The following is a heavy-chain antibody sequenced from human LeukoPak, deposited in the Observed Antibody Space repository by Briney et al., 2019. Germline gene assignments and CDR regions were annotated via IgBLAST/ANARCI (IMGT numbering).Heavy chain of an antibody. J-gene: IGHJ4*02. CDR1: GFTFGSYW. D-gene: IGHD3-22*01. CDR3: ARHYYDSSGSHFDY. V-gene: IGHV3-7*01. Sequence: GGSLRLSCAASGFTFGSYWMSWVRQAPGKGLEWVANIKQDGSEKYYVDSVKGRFTISRDNAKNSLYLQMNSLRAEDTAVYYCARHYYDSSGSHFDYWGRGTLVTVSS. CDR2: IKQDGSEK.